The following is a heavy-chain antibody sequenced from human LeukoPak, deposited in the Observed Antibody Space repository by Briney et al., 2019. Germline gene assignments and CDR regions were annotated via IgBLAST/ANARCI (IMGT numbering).Heavy chain of an antibody. CDR3: AKDSDTAMVTHYGMDV. D-gene: IGHD5-18*01. CDR1: GFTFSDYY. CDR2: ISSSGSTI. Sequence: PGGSLRLSCAASGFTFSDYYMSWIRQAPGKGLEWVSYISSSGSTIYYADSVKGRYTISRDNSKNSLYLQMNSLRTEDTALYYCAKDSDTAMVTHYGMDVWGQGTTVTVSS. V-gene: IGHV3-11*01. J-gene: IGHJ6*02.